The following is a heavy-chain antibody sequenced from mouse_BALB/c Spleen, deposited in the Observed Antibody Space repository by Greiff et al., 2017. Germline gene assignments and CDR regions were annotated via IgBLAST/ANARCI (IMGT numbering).Heavy chain of an antibody. CDR1: GYSITSGYY. CDR2: ISYDGSN. V-gene: IGHV3-6*02. J-gene: IGHJ3*01. D-gene: IGHD2-1*01. CDR3: ARHGNYVN. Sequence: DVKLVESGPGLVKPSQSLSLTCSVTGYSITSGYYWNWIRQFPGNKLEWMGYISYDGSNNYNPSLKNRISITRDTSKNQFFLKLNSVTTEDTATYYCARHGNYVNWGQGTLVTVSA.